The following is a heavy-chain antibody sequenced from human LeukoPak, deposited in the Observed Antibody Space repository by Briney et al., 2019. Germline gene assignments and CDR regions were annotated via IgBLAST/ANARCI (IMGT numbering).Heavy chain of an antibody. D-gene: IGHD5-24*01. CDR3: ARDWDGGYNFNTFDI. J-gene: IGHJ3*02. CDR2: LVYSGST. V-gene: IGHV4-39*07. CDR1: GGSLSNTGYY. Sequence: SETLSLTCTVSGGSLSNTGYYWGWIRQPPGKGLEFIGTLVYSGSTHYNPSLRSRATISVDRSRNQFSLRLSSVTFADTAVYYCARDWDGGYNFNTFDIWGRGTMVTVSA.